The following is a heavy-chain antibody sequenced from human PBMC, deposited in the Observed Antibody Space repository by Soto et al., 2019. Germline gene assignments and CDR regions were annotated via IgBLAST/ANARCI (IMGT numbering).Heavy chain of an antibody. CDR1: GFSLSTSGVG. Sequence: GPTLVNPTQTLTLTCTFSGFSLSTSGVGVGWIRQPPGKALEWLALIYWNDDKRYSPSLKSRLTITKDTSKNQVVLTMTNMDPVDTATYYCAHSGDSELGYDILTGYGYYYYGMDVWGQGTTVTVSS. CDR2: IYWNDDK. CDR3: AHSGDSELGYDILTGYGYYYYGMDV. D-gene: IGHD3-9*01. J-gene: IGHJ6*02. V-gene: IGHV2-5*01.